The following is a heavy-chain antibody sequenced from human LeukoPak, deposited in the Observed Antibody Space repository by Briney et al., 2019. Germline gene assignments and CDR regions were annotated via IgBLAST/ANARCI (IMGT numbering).Heavy chain of an antibody. CDR3: ARETQGYSYGYGPRGGMDV. J-gene: IGHJ6*02. CDR2: IYYSGST. D-gene: IGHD5-18*01. CDR1: GGSFSDYY. Sequence: PSETLSLTCAVYGGSFSDYYWSWIRQPPGKGLEWIGYIYYSGSTYYNPSLKSRVTISVDTSKNQFSLKLSSVTAADTAVYYCARETQGYSYGYGPRGGMDVWGQGTTVTVSS. V-gene: IGHV4-30-4*01.